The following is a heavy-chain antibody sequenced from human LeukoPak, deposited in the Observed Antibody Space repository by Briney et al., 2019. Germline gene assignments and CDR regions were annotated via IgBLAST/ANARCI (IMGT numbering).Heavy chain of an antibody. CDR1: GGSISSGGYS. CDR3: ARSNYYDSSGSIWYFDL. V-gene: IGHV4-30-2*01. D-gene: IGHD3-22*01. J-gene: IGHJ2*01. Sequence: PSETLSLTCAVSGGSISSGGYSWSWIRQPPGKGLEWIGYIYHSGSTYYNPSLKSRVTISVDRSKNQFSLKLSSVTAADTAVYYCARSNYYDSSGSIWYFDLWGRGTLVTVSS. CDR2: IYHSGST.